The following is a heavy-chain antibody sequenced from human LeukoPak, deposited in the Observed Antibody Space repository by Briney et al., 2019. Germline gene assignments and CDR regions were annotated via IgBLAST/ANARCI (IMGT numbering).Heavy chain of an antibody. CDR2: INHSGST. J-gene: IGHJ4*02. Sequence: SETLSLTCAVYGGSFSGYYWSWIRQPPGKGLEWIGEINHSGSTNYNPSLKSRVTISVDTSKNQFSLKLSSVTAADTAVYYCARHSSGWYFDYWGQGTLVTVSS. CDR3: ARHSSGWYFDY. D-gene: IGHD6-19*01. V-gene: IGHV4-34*01. CDR1: GGSFSGYY.